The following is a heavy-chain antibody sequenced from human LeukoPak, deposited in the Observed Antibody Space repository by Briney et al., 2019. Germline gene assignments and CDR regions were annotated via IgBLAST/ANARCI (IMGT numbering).Heavy chain of an antibody. J-gene: IGHJ5*02. CDR2: ISGSGGST. D-gene: IGHD5-18*01. CDR3: AKDTESYGSGWFDP. V-gene: IGHV3-23*01. CDR1: GYTFSSYA. Sequence: PGGSLRLSCAASGYTFSSYAMSWVRQALGKGLEWVSAISGSGGSTYYADSVKGRFTISRDNSKNTLYLQMNSLRAEDTAVYYCAKDTESYGSGWFDPWGQGTLVTVSS.